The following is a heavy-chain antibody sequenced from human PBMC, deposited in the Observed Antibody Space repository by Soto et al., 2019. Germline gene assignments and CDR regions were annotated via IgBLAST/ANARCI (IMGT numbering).Heavy chain of an antibody. Sequence: SETLSLTCAFYGGSFSGYYWSWIRQPPGKGLEWIGEINHSGSTNYNPSLKSRVTISVDPSNNQLSLQLNSVTPDDTAVYYCVRLVGNSWLDSWGPGTLVTVSS. J-gene: IGHJ5*01. CDR2: INHSGST. V-gene: IGHV4-34*01. CDR3: VRLVGNSWLDS. D-gene: IGHD2-2*01. CDR1: GGSFSGYY.